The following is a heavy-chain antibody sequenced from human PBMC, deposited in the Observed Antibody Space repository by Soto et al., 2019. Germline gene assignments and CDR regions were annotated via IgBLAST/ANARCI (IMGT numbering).Heavy chain of an antibody. CDR1: GFTFSNAW. V-gene: IGHV3-15*01. CDR3: TTDGLILPVIHPTARDY. J-gene: IGHJ4*02. Sequence: GGSLRLSCAASGFTFSNAWMSWVRQAPGKGLEWVGRIKSKTDGGTTDYAAPVKGRFTISRDDSKNTLYLQMNSLKTEDTAVYYCTTDGLILPVIHPTARDYWGQGTLVTVSS. CDR2: IKSKTDGGTT. D-gene: IGHD6-19*01.